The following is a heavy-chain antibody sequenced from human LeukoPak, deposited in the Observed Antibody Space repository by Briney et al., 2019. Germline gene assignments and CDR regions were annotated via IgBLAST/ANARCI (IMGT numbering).Heavy chain of an antibody. J-gene: IGHJ6*03. V-gene: IGHV4-39*07. Sequence: SETLSLTCTVSGGSISTSSYYWGWVRQPPGKGLEWIGEINHSGSTNYNPSLKSRVTISVDTSKNQFSLKLSSVTAADTAVYYCARELGSSWYNYYYYYMDVWGKGTTVTVSS. CDR3: ARELGSSWYNYYYYYMDV. CDR1: GGSISTSSYY. CDR2: INHSGST. D-gene: IGHD6-13*01.